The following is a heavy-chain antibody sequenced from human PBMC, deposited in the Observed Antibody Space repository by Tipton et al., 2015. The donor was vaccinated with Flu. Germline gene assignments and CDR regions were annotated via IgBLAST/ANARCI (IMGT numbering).Heavy chain of an antibody. Sequence: TLSLTCAVYGGSFSEYNWSWMRQSPGTGLEWIGEIRPSGSTNCSPSLKSRVTMSEDTSKNQFSLRLNSVTAADTAVYYCARLPRYSSGWGRYFGLWGRGTLVPVSS. D-gene: IGHD6-19*01. J-gene: IGHJ2*01. CDR2: IRPSGST. CDR1: GGSFSEYN. V-gene: IGHV4-34*01. CDR3: ARLPRYSSGWGRYFGL.